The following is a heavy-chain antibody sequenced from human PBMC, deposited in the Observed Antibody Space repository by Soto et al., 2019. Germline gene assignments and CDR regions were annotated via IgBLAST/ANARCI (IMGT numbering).Heavy chain of an antibody. D-gene: IGHD3-9*01. CDR3: ARSPGHYDILTGYYPPPLFDY. CDR1: GFTFSDYY. J-gene: IGHJ4*02. CDR2: ISSSSSYT. V-gene: IGHV3-11*06. Sequence: GGALRLYCSASGFTFSDYYMSWIRQAPGKGLEWVSYISSSSSYTNYADSVKGRSTISRDNAKSSLYLQMNSLRAEDTAVYYCARSPGHYDILTGYYPPPLFDYWGQGTLVTVS.